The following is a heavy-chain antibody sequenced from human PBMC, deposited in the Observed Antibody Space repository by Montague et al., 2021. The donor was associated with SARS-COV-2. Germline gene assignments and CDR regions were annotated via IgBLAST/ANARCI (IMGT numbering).Heavy chain of an antibody. V-gene: IGHV3-30*03. CDR1: GFTFSSHG. D-gene: IGHD3-22*01. CDR3: ARGGYYDTSGYYLDY. Sequence: SLRLSCAASGFTFSSHGMSWVRQTPGKGLEWVAVISNDGTKKYHADTVKGRFTISRDNSKNTLYLQMNSLRAEDTAVYYCARGGYYDTSGYYLDYWGQGTLVTVSS. CDR2: ISNDGTKK. J-gene: IGHJ4*02.